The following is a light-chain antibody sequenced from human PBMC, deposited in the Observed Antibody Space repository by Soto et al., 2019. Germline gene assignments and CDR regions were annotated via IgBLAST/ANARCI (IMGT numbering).Light chain of an antibody. J-gene: IGLJ1*01. CDR2: EVS. CDR1: SSGVGGYNY. CDR3: SSYTSSSTLGYV. Sequence: QSALTQPGSVSGSPGQAITISCTGTSSGVGGYNYVSWYQQHPGNAPKLMIHEVSNRPSGVSNRFTGSKSGNTASQTISGLQADDEADYYCSSYTSSSTLGYVFGTGTKLTVL. V-gene: IGLV2-14*01.